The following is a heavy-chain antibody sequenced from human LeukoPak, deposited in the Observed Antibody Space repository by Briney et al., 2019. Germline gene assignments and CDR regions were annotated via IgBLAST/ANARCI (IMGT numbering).Heavy chain of an antibody. CDR3: TTVSGKLLDY. Sequence: GGSLRLSCAASGFTFSSYAMSWVRQAPGKGLEWVGRIKSKTDGGTADYAAPVKGRFTISRDDSKNTLYLQMNSLKTEDTAVYYCTTVSGKLLDYWGQGTLVTVSS. CDR2: IKSKTDGGTA. V-gene: IGHV3-15*01. CDR1: GFTFSSYA. D-gene: IGHD4-23*01. J-gene: IGHJ4*02.